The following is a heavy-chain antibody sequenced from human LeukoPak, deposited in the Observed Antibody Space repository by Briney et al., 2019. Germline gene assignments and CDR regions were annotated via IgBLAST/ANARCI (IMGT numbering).Heavy chain of an antibody. CDR1: GGSISSSSYY. CDR2: IYYSGST. D-gene: IGHD6-13*01. CDR3: ASRYSSSCFDP. J-gene: IGHJ5*02. Sequence: SETLSLTCTVSGGSISSSSYYWGWIRQPPGKGLEWIGSIYYSGSTYHNPSLKSRVTISVDTSKNQFSLKLSSVTAADTAVYYCASRYSSSCFDPWGQGTLVTVSS. V-gene: IGHV4-39*01.